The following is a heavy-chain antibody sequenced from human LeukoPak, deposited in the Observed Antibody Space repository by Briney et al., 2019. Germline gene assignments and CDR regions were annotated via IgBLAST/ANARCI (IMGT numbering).Heavy chain of an antibody. J-gene: IGHJ5*02. CDR3: ARSHSSTLTWFDP. CDR1: GYSFASYW. CDR2: IYPRDSDT. V-gene: IGHV5-51*01. Sequence: GESLKISCKGSGYSFASYWIAWVRPMPGKGLEWMGIIYPRDSDTKYNPSFQGQVSISADKSISTAYLQWSSLQASDTAIYYCARSHSSTLTWFDPWGQGTLVTVSS.